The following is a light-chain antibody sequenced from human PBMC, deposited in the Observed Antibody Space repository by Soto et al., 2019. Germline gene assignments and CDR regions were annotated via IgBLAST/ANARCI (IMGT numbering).Light chain of an antibody. CDR1: QSISSY. J-gene: IGKJ5*01. CDR3: QQSYSTPWT. CDR2: AAS. V-gene: IGKV1-39*01. Sequence: DIQMTQSPSSLSASVGDRVTITCRASQSISSYLNWYQQKPGKAPKLLIYAASSLQSGVPSRFSGSGSGTDFTLTISSLQPEDFATYYCQQSYSTPWTFGQRTRL.